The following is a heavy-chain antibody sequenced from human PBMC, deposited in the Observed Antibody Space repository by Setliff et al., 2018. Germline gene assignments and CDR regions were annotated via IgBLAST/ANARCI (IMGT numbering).Heavy chain of an antibody. CDR2: INHSGST. D-gene: IGHD2-2*01. J-gene: IGHJ4*02. CDR3: ARGPCSSTSCYAAY. Sequence: SETLSLTCAVYGGSFSGYYWSWIRQPPGKGLEWIGEINHSGSTNYNPSLKSRVTISVDTSKNQFSLKVNSVTAADTAVYYCARGPCSSTSCYAAYWGQGTLVTVSS. V-gene: IGHV4-34*01. CDR1: GGSFSGYY.